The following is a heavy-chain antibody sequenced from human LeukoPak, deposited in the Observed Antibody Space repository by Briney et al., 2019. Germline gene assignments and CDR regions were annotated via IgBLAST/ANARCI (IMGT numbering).Heavy chain of an antibody. CDR1: GYTFTGYY. D-gene: IGHD2-2*01. V-gene: IGHV1-2*02. CDR3: ARGEKYQLLFGGYYYMDV. Sequence: EASVKVSCKASGYTFTGYYMHWVRQAPGQGLEWMGWINPNSGGTNYAQKFQGRVTMTRDTSISTAYMELSSLRSEDTAVYYCARGEKYQLLFGGYYYMDVWGKGTTVTVSS. CDR2: INPNSGGT. J-gene: IGHJ6*03.